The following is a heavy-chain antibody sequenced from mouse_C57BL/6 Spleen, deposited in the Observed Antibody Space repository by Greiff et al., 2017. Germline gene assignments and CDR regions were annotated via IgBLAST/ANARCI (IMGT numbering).Heavy chain of an antibody. V-gene: IGHV5-17*01. D-gene: IGHD1-1*01. CDR2: ISSGSSTI. J-gene: IGHJ4*01. CDR1: GFTFSNYG. CDR3: ARHPYGNSNYYAMDY. Sequence: EVQRVESGGGLVKPGGSLKLSCAASGFTFSNYGMHWVRQAPEKGLEWVAYISSGSSTIYYADTVKGRFTISRDNAKNTLFLQMTSLRSEDTAMNYCARHPYGNSNYYAMDYWGQGTSVTVSS.